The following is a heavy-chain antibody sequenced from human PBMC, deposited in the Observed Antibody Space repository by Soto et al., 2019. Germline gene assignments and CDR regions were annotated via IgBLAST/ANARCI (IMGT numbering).Heavy chain of an antibody. V-gene: IGHV4-30-4*01. D-gene: IGHD1-1*01. CDR2: IYYSGST. Sequence: PSETLSLTCTVSGGSISSGDYYWSWIHQPPGKGLEWIGYIYYSGSTYYNPSLKSRVTISVDTSKNQFSLKLSSVTAADTAVYYCARELEPVKHGPDFDYWGQGTLVTVSS. CDR3: ARELEPVKHGPDFDY. CDR1: GGSISSGDYY. J-gene: IGHJ4*02.